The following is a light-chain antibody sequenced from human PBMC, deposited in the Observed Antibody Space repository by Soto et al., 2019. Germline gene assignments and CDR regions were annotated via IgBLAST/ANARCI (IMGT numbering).Light chain of an antibody. CDR2: DAS. J-gene: IGKJ5*01. V-gene: IGKV1-12*01. CDR3: QQSYMDPIT. Sequence: DIQMTQSPSSVSASVGDRVTITCRASQGINRWLAWYQQKPGKAPKLLIYDASTLGSGVPYRFSGSGGGTDFPLSIRTVQPVDLATYLSQQSYMDPITFGQWPRLQI. CDR1: QGINRW.